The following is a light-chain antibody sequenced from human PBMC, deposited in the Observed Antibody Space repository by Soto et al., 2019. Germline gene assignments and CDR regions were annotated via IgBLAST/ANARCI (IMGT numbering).Light chain of an antibody. CDR3: KHYNSNPRIT. V-gene: IGKV1D-16*02. CDR1: QGISSW. J-gene: IGKJ5*01. CDR2: AAS. Sequence: DIHITQAPSSLSASVGDRVTITCRARQGISSWLAWYQQKPEKAPKSLIYAASSLQSGVPSRFSGSGSGTDFTLTISSLKPEYFATYYCKHYNSNPRITFVQGTRLEIK.